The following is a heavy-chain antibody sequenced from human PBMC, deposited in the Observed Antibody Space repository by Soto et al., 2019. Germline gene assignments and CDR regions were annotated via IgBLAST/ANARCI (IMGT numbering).Heavy chain of an antibody. CDR2: IYHSGST. CDR3: ARDGAGAYGLGWFDP. Sequence: QVQLQESGPGLVKPSQTLSLTCTVSGDSISRGGYYWNWLRQHPRKGLEWIGYIYHSGSTIYNPSLKSRVALPXXXSXXRLSLELSNVTAADTAVYYCARDGAGAYGLGWFDPWGQGILVTVSS. CDR1: GDSISRGGYY. J-gene: IGHJ5*02. D-gene: IGHD2-21*01. V-gene: IGHV4-31*03.